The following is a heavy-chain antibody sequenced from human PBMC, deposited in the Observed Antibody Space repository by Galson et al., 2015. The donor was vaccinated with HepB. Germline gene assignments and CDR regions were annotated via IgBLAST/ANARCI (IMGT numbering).Heavy chain of an antibody. Sequence: SATLSLTCIVSGGSISSYFWSWIRQPPGKGLEWIGYIYYSGSTNYNPSLKSRVTISVDTSKNQFSLKLSSVTAADTAVYYCAKDLYPGIAAAGTGGDQYYYYYYMDVWGKGTTVTVSS. CDR1: GGSISSYF. J-gene: IGHJ6*03. V-gene: IGHV4-59*01. CDR2: IYYSGST. D-gene: IGHD6-13*01. CDR3: AKDLYPGIAAAGTGGDQYYYYYYMDV.